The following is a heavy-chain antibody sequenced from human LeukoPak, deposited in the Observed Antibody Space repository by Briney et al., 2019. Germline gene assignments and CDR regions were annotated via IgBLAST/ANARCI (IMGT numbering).Heavy chain of an antibody. CDR3: AKDKAAAGPADAFDI. Sequence: GRSLRLSCAASGFTFDDYAMHWVRQAPGKGLEWVSGISWNSGSIGYADSVKGRFTSSRDNAKNSLYLQMNSLRAEDMALYYCAKDKAAAGPADAFDIWGQGTMVTVSS. CDR1: GFTFDDYA. J-gene: IGHJ3*02. D-gene: IGHD6-13*01. V-gene: IGHV3-9*03. CDR2: ISWNSGSI.